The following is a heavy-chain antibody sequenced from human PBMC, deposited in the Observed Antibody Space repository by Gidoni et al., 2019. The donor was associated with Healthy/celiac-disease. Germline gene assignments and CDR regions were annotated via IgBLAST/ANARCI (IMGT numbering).Heavy chain of an antibody. CDR1: GYSISSGYY. CDR3: ARASLAYCGGDCYSGYYYGMDV. Sequence: QVQLQESGPGLVKPSETLSLTCAVSGYSISSGYYWGWLRQPPGKGLEWIGSIYHSGSTYYNPSLKSRVTISVDTSKNQFALKLSSVTAADTAVYYCARASLAYCGGDCYSGYYYGMDVWGQGTTVTVSS. V-gene: IGHV4-38-2*01. J-gene: IGHJ6*02. D-gene: IGHD2-21*02. CDR2: IYHSGST.